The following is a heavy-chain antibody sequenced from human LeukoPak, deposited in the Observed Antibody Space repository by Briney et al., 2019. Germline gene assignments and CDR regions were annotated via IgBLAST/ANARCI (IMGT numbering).Heavy chain of an antibody. CDR2: SCYNGST. Sequence: PSETLSLTCTVSVGSISSSSYYCGWIRKPPGKGLEWIGWSCYNGSTYYIPSLKIRDTISVDTSKNQFSLKLTSVTAADTAVYYCARLGPGLFDYWGQGTLVSVSS. CDR3: ARLGPGLFDY. J-gene: IGHJ4*02. V-gene: IGHV4-39*01. CDR1: VGSISSSSYY.